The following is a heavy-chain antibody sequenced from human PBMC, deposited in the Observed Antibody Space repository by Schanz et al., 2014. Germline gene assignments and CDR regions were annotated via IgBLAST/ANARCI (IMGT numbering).Heavy chain of an antibody. CDR2: ISAYNGNT. D-gene: IGHD3-10*01. J-gene: IGHJ6*02. V-gene: IGHV1-18*01. Sequence: QVQLVQSGAEVKKPGSSVKVSCKASGGTFSTYTISWVRQAPGQGLEWMGWISAYNGNTNYAQKLQGRVTMTTDTSTSTAYMELRNLRSDDTAVYYCARAKRFGDMDVWGQGTTVTVSS. CDR3: ARAKRFGDMDV. CDR1: GGTFSTYT.